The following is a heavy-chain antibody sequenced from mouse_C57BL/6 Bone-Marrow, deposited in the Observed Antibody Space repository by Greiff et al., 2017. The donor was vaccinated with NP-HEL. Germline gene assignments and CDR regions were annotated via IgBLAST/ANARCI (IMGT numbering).Heavy chain of an antibody. Sequence: EVMLMESGGGLVKPGGSLKLSCAASGFTFSDYGMHWVRQAPEKGLEWVAYISSGSSTIYYADTVKGRFTISRDNAKNTLFLQMTSLRSEDTAMYYCARRGYYGSSWYFDVWGTGTTVTVSS. D-gene: IGHD1-1*01. CDR3: ARRGYYGSSWYFDV. CDR1: GFTFSDYG. CDR2: ISSGSSTI. J-gene: IGHJ1*03. V-gene: IGHV5-17*01.